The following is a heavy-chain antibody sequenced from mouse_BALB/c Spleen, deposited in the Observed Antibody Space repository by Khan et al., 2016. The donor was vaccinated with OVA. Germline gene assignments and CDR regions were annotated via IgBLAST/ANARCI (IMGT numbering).Heavy chain of an antibody. J-gene: IGHJ3*01. D-gene: IGHD1-1*01. CDR3: VRFAYYYDSEGFAY. V-gene: IGHV5-6*01. CDR1: GFTFSTYG. CDR2: VTNGGSYT. Sequence: EVQLVESGGDLVKPGGSLKLSCAASGFTFSTYGMSWVRQTPDKRLEWVATVTNGGSYTYYPDSVKGRFTISRDNAKNHLYLQMSSLKSEDTAMFYGVRFAYYYDSEGFAYWGQGTLVTVSA.